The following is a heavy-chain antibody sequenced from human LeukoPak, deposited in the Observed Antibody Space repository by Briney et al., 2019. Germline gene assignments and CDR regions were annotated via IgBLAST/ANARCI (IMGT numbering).Heavy chain of an antibody. J-gene: IGHJ4*02. D-gene: IGHD2-21*02. CDR3: ARDRIAYCGGDCYSTWYY. CDR1: GGTFSSYA. V-gene: IGHV1-69*01. CDR2: IIPIFGTA. Sequence: ASVKVSCKASGGTFSSYATSWVRQAPGQGLEWMGGIIPIFGTANYAQKFQGRVTITADESTSTAYMELSSLRSEDTAVYYCARDRIAYCGGDCYSTWYYWGQGTLVTVSS.